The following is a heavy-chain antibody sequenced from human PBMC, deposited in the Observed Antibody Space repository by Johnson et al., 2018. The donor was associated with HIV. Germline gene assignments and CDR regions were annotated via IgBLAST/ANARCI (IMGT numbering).Heavy chain of an antibody. Sequence: VQLMESGGGLVKPGGSLRLSCAASGFTFTNAWMSWVRQAPGKGLEWVGRIKSKTDGGTTDYAAPVKGRFTISRDDSKNTLYLQMNSLKTEDTAVYYCTTGDSQGVAFDIWGQGTMVTVSS. CDR1: GFTFTNAW. CDR2: IKSKTDGGTT. J-gene: IGHJ3*02. CDR3: TTGDSQGVAFDI. V-gene: IGHV3-15*01. D-gene: IGHD3-10*01.